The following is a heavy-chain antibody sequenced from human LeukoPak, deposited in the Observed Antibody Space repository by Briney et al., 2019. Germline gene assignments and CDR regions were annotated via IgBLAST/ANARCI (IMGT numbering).Heavy chain of an antibody. Sequence: ASVKVSCKASGYTFTGYFMNWVRQAPGQGVDGVGWINPNSGDTNYARKFQGLVPMTSDTSITTAYMEPSRLRSDDTAVYYCARDRVYNSGWYDFDFWGQGTLVTVSS. V-gene: IGHV1-2*04. CDR1: GYTFTGYF. CDR2: INPNSGDT. J-gene: IGHJ4*02. D-gene: IGHD6-19*01. CDR3: ARDRVYNSGWYDFDF.